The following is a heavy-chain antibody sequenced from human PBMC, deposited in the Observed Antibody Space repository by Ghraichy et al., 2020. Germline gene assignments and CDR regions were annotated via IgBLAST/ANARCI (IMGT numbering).Heavy chain of an antibody. J-gene: IGHJ4*02. D-gene: IGHD3-3*01. CDR3: AKDLYAFWSADWGPPRY. Sequence: GGSLRLSCAASGFTFDDYAMYWVRQVPGKGLECIALISGDGSRTFHPDSVKGRFTVSRDNTRNSLYLQMNSLRTDDTALYYCAKDLYAFWSADWGPPRYWGQGTQVTVSS. V-gene: IGHV3-43*02. CDR1: GFTFDDYA. CDR2: ISGDGSRT.